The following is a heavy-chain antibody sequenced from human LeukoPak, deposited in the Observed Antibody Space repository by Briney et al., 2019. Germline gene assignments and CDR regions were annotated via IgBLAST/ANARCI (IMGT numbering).Heavy chain of an antibody. CDR1: GGSFSGYY. Sequence: SETLSLTCAVYGGSFSGYYWSWIRQPPGKGLEWIGEINHSGSTNYNPSLKSRVTISVDTSKNQFSLKLSSVTAADTAVYYCARGPGIFRARFDPWGQGTLVTVS. CDR3: ARGPGIFRARFDP. D-gene: IGHD3-3*01. V-gene: IGHV4-34*01. J-gene: IGHJ5*02. CDR2: INHSGST.